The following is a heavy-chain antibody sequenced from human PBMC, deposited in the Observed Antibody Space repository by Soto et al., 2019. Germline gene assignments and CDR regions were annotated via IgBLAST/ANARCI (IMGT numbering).Heavy chain of an antibody. Sequence: EVQLVESGGGPVRPGGSLKLSCAASGFNFIPYSLSWVRQAPGKGLEWVASISSSAVYIDYADSVKGRFTISRDNANNSLYLQMNSLRAEDTATYHCVRDGLDYYDTERLYFDNWGQGTLVTVSS. V-gene: IGHV3-21*01. CDR2: ISSSAVYI. CDR3: VRDGLDYYDTERLYFDN. CDR1: GFNFIPYS. J-gene: IGHJ4*02. D-gene: IGHD3-22*01.